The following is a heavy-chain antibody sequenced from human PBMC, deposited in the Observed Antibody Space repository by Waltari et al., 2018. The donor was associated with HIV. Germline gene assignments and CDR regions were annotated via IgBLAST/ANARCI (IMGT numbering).Heavy chain of an antibody. V-gene: IGHV4-34*01. CDR2: INHSGST. D-gene: IGHD3-22*01. CDR1: GGSFRGYY. CDR3: ARYYYDSSGPIGFDY. Sequence: QVQLQQWGAGLLKPSETLSLTCAVYGGSFRGYYWSWIRPPPGKGLEWIGEINHSGSTNYNPSLKSRVTISVDTSKNQFSLKLSSVTAADTAVYYCARYYYDSSGPIGFDYWGQGTLVTVSS. J-gene: IGHJ4*02.